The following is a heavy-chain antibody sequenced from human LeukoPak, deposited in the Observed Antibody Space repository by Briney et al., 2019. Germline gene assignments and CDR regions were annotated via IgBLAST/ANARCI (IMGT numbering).Heavy chain of an antibody. V-gene: IGHV4-59*01. Sequence: SETLSLTCTVSGGSISNYYWSWIRQPPGKGLEWIGYIYYSGSTNYNPSLKSRVTISVDTSKNQFSLKLSSVTAADTAVYYCARANAGWLQLLGDAFDIWGQGTMVAVSS. D-gene: IGHD5-24*01. J-gene: IGHJ3*02. CDR3: ARANAGWLQLLGDAFDI. CDR2: IYYSGST. CDR1: GGSISNYY.